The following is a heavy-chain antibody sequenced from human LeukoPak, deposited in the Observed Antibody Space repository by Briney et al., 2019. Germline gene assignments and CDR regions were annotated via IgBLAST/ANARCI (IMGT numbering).Heavy chain of an antibody. D-gene: IGHD3-9*01. CDR3: ARTQKYYDILTGYSSPYYFDH. CDR1: GGSISSYY. J-gene: IGHJ4*02. Sequence: SETLSLTCTVSGGSISSYYWSWIRQPAGKGLEWIGRIYTSGSTNYNPTLKSRVTMSVDTSKNQFSLKLSSVTAADTAVYYCARTQKYYDILTGYSSPYYFDHWGQGTLVTVSS. V-gene: IGHV4-4*07. CDR2: IYTSGST.